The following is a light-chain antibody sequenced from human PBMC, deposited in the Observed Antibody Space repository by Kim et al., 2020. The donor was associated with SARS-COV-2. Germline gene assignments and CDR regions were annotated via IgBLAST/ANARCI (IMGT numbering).Light chain of an antibody. J-gene: IGLJ2*01. CDR3: QTWAAGIVV. CDR2: LSRDGSH. CDR1: SGHSCYA. Sequence: ASVKLTCALRSGHSCYAIAGQLEEPEQGPGFLINLSRDGSHSKGARIPGRCSGSSSGTERYLTSPSLQSEDEGEYYCQTWAAGIVVFGGGTQLTVL. V-gene: IGLV4-69*01.